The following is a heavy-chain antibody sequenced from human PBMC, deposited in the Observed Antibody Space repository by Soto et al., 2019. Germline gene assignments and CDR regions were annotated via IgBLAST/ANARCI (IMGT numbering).Heavy chain of an antibody. V-gene: IGHV1-69*01. CDR3: ASYYYDSSGYYYRHYYYYGMDV. CDR1: GGTFSSYA. J-gene: IGHJ6*02. D-gene: IGHD3-22*01. Sequence: QVQLVQSGAEVKKPGSSVKVSCKASGGTFSSYAISWVRQAPGQGLEWMGGIIPIFGTANYAQKFQGRVTITADESTSTGYIELSSLRSEDTAVYYCASYYYDSSGYYYRHYYYYGMDVWGQGTTVTVSS. CDR2: IIPIFGTA.